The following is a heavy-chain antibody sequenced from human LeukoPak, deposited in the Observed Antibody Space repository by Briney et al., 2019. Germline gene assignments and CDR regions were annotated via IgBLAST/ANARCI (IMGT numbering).Heavy chain of an antibody. Sequence: ALVKVSCKASGYTFTSYYMHWVRQAPGQGLEWMGIINPSGGSTSYAQKFQGRVTMTRDTSTSTVYMELSSLRSEDTAVYYCARDSLSGYELNYWGQGTLVTVSS. CDR2: INPSGGST. D-gene: IGHD5-12*01. CDR1: GYTFTSYY. CDR3: ARDSLSGYELNY. V-gene: IGHV1-46*01. J-gene: IGHJ4*02.